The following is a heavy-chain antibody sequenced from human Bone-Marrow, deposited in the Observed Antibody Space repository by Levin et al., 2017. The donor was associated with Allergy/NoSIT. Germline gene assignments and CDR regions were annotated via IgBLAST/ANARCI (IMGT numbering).Heavy chain of an antibody. V-gene: IGHV1-2*02. CDR3: ARSNYDSSGGAFAI. D-gene: IGHD3-22*01. CDR2: VKPSNGAT. CDR1: GYSFGDYY. Sequence: ASVKVSCKASGYSFGDYYLHWVRQAPGQGPEWMGWVKPSNGATNTAQRFQGRVTMTRDTSISTAYLEVRRLRSDDTAMYYCARSNYDSSGGAFAIWGQGTKVTVSS. J-gene: IGHJ3*02.